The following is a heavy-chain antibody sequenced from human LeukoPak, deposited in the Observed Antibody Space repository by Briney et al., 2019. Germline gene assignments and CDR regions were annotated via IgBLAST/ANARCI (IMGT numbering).Heavy chain of an antibody. J-gene: IGHJ3*02. CDR1: GFTFSSYG. CDR3: ARSTGGDWYAFDI. V-gene: IGHV3-23*01. Sequence: GGSLRLSCAASGFTFSSYGVSWVRQAPGKGLEWVSAISGSGGSTYYADSVKGRFTISRDNAKNSLYLQMNSLRAEDTAVYYCARSTGGDWYAFDIWGQGTMVTVSS. CDR2: ISGSGGST. D-gene: IGHD2-21*02.